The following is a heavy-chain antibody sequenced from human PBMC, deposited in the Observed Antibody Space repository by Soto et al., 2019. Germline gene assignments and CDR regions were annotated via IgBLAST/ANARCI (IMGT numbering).Heavy chain of an antibody. V-gene: IGHV3-23*01. D-gene: IGHD2-15*01. J-gene: IGHJ4*02. CDR3: AKLGPTHYFDF. Sequence: EVQLLESGGGFVQPGGSLRLSCAASGFTFSTFAMNWVRQAPGKGLEWVSGITGGSGFTFYADSVKGRFTISRDDSENTLFLQMSSLRAEDTAKYYCAKLGPTHYFDFWGQGTLVTVSS. CDR1: GFTFSTFA. CDR2: ITGGSGFT.